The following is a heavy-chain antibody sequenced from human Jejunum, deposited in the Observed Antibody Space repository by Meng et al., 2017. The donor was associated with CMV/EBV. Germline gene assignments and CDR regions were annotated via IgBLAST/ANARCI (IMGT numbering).Heavy chain of an antibody. CDR2: IYSSGST. V-gene: IGHV4-4*07. CDR3: ARDREWGCTSSSCQTNWFDP. D-gene: IGHD2-2*01. Sequence: VRLQESGPRLVKPSETLSLTCTVSGGSFSNYYWNWIRQPAGKGLEWIGRIYSSGSTNYNPSLKSRVTMSVDTSQNQFSLKLNSVTAADTAVYYCARDREWGCTSSSCQTNWFDPWGQGTLVTVSS. CDR1: GGSFSNYY. J-gene: IGHJ5*02.